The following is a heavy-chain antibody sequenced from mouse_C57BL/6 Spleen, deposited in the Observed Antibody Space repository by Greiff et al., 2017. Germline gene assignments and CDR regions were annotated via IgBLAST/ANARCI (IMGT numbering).Heavy chain of an antibody. D-gene: IGHD1-1*01. V-gene: IGHV1-26*01. CDR1: GYTFTDYY. CDR3: ARAGSSLYYAMDY. Sequence: VQLQQSGPELVKPGASVKISCKASGYTFTDYYMNWVKQSPGKSLEWIGAINPNNGGTSYNQKFKGKATLTVDKYSSTAYLELRSLTSEDSAVYDCARAGSSLYYAMDYWGQGTSVTVSS. CDR2: INPNNGGT. J-gene: IGHJ4*01.